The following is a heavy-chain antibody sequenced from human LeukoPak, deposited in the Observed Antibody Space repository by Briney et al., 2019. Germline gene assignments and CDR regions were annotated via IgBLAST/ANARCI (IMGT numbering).Heavy chain of an antibody. CDR2: IYHSGST. J-gene: IGHJ4*02. V-gene: IGHV4-38-2*02. Sequence: KSSGTLSLTCTVSGYSISSGNYWDWIRQPPGKGLEWIGSIYHSGSTYYNPSLKSRVTISVDTSKNQFSLKLSSVTAADTAVYYCASLEDIVVVPAVQIFDYWGQGTLVTVSS. D-gene: IGHD2-2*01. CDR1: GYSISSGNY. CDR3: ASLEDIVVVPAVQIFDY.